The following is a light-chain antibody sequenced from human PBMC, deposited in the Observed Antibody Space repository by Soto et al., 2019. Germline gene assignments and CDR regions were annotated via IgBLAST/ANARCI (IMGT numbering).Light chain of an antibody. CDR1: QSVSSSY. CDR3: QLYGSSPLYT. J-gene: IGKJ2*01. CDR2: GAS. Sequence: EVVLTRSPGTLSLSPGERATLSCRASQSVSSSYLAWYQQKPGQAPRLLLYGASNRATGIPARFSGSGSGTDFTLTISSLEPEDFAVYYCQLYGSSPLYTFGLGTKLEIK. V-gene: IGKV3-20*01.